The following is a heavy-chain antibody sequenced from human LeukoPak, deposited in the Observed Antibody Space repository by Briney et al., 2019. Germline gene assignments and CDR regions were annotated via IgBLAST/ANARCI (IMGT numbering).Heavy chain of an antibody. J-gene: IGHJ5*02. CDR3: ARASRREMATIGDNWFDP. CDR2: IFYSGST. CDR1: GGSISSYY. D-gene: IGHD5-24*01. Sequence: SETLSLTCTVSGGSISSYYWSWIRQPPGNGLEWIGSIFYSGSTNYNPSLKSRVTISVDKSKNQFSLKLSSVTAADTAVYYCARASRREMATIGDNWFDPWGQGTLVTASS. V-gene: IGHV4-59*12.